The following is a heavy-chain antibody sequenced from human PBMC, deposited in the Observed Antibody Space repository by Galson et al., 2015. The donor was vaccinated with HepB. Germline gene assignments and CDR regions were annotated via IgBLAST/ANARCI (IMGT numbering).Heavy chain of an antibody. V-gene: IGHV3-23*01. Sequence: SLRLSCAASGFTFSSYAMSWVRQAPGKGLEWVSAISGSGGSTYYADSVKGRFTISRDNSKNTLYLQMNSLRAEDTAVYYCAKDISIPPYDFWSGYYTETDYWGQGTLVTVSS. CDR2: ISGSGGST. D-gene: IGHD3-3*01. J-gene: IGHJ4*02. CDR1: GFTFSSYA. CDR3: AKDISIPPYDFWSGYYTETDY.